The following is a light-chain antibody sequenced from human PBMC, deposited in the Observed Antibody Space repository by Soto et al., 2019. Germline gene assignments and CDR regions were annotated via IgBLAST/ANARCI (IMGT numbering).Light chain of an antibody. Sequence: IALTQSPATLSLSPGARATLSCRASQSVSSYLAWYQQKPGQAPRLLIYDASNRATGIPARFSGSGSGTDFTLTISSLETEDFAVYYGQQRSNWPPLTFGQGTRLEIK. CDR3: QQRSNWPPLT. J-gene: IGKJ5*01. V-gene: IGKV3-11*01. CDR2: DAS. CDR1: QSVSSY.